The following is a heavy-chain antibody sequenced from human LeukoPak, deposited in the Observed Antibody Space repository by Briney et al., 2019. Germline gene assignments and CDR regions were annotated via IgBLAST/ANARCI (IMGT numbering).Heavy chain of an antibody. V-gene: IGHV3-9*01. CDR2: ISWNSGSI. CDR3: AKMYGGTYIGN. J-gene: IGHJ4*02. CDR1: GFTFDDYA. Sequence: GGSLRLSCAASGFTFDDYAMHWVRQAPGKGLEWVSGISWNSGSIGYADSVKGRFTISRDNAKNSLYLQMNSLRAEDTAVYYCAKMYGGTYIGNWGQGTLVTVSA. D-gene: IGHD1-26*01.